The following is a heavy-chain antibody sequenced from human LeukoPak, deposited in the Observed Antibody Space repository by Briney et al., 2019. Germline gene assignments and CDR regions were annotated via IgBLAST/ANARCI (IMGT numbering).Heavy chain of an antibody. J-gene: IGHJ4*02. CDR2: MNPNSGNT. CDR1: EYTFTSYD. V-gene: IGHV1-8*03. D-gene: IGHD3-22*01. CDR3: ARGGYDSSGYYFDPYFDY. Sequence: ASVKVSCKASEYTFTSYDINWVRQATGQGLEWMGWMNPNSGNTGYAQKFQGRVTITRNTSISTAYMELSSLRSEDTAVYYCARGGYDSSGYYFDPYFDYWGQGTLVTVSS.